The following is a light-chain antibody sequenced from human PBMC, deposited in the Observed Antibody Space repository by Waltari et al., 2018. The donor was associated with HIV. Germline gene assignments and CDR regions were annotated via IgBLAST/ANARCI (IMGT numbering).Light chain of an antibody. CDR3: AAWDDSLNAWV. CDR2: SNN. CDR1: SSNPGSHI. J-gene: IGLJ3*02. Sequence: SVLTPPPSASGTPRQRVRTSCSGRSSNPGSHILNWYQQLPGTAPKLLIYSNNQRPSGVPDRFSGSKSGTSASLAISGLQSEDEADYYCAAWDDSLNAWVFGGGTKLTVL. V-gene: IGLV1-44*01.